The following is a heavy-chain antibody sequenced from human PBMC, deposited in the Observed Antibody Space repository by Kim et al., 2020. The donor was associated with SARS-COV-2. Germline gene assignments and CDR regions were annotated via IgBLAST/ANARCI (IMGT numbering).Heavy chain of an antibody. CDR3: AREDNTFLYQ. D-gene: IGHD3-3*02. J-gene: IGHJ4*02. V-gene: IGHV3-30*04. CDR1: GFTFSNNA. Sequence: GGSLRLSCAASGFTFSNNAMHWVRQAPGKGLEWVAFISYDGSDKYFADSVKGRFTISRDNSRNTLYLQMNSLTADDTAVYYCAREDNTFLYQWGQGTLVTVSS. CDR2: ISYDGSDK.